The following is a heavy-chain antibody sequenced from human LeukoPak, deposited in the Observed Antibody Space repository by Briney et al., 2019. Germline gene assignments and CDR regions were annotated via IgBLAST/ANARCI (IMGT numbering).Heavy chain of an antibody. J-gene: IGHJ4*02. CDR1: GGSFSGYY. CDR2: IYYSGST. V-gene: IGHV4-59*01. CDR3: ARDRDNSACSFDY. Sequence: PSETLSLTRAVYGGSFSGYYWSWIRQPPGKGLEWIGYIYYSGSTNYNPSLKSRVTISVDTSKNQFSLKLSSVTAADTAVYYCARDRDNSACSFDYWGQGTLVTVSS. D-gene: IGHD6-25*01.